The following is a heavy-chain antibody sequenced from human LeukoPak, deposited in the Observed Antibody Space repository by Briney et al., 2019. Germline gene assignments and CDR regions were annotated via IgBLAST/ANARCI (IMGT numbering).Heavy chain of an antibody. J-gene: IGHJ4*02. CDR1: GFTFSNFA. V-gene: IGHV3-23*01. Sequence: GGSLRLSCAASGFTFSNFAMSWVRQAPGKGLEWVSSISGSGISTYYADSLKGRFTISRDNFKNALFLQLNSLRAEDTAVYYCAKDLRGYDMDFDYWGQGTLVTVSS. D-gene: IGHD5-12*01. CDR3: AKDLRGYDMDFDY. CDR2: ISGSGIST.